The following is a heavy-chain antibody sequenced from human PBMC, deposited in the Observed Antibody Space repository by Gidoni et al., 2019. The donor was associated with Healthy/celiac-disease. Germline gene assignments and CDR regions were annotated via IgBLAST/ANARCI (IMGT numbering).Heavy chain of an antibody. V-gene: IGHV3-7*04. Sequence: ELQLVESGGRLVQPVGSLRLSCAASGFTFRSLWMCWVGQAPGQGLEWVANIKQDGSEKYYVDSVKGRFTISRDNAKNSLYLQMNSLRAEDTAVYYCARDEVLLWFGELSPLFDYWGQGTLVTVSS. CDR1: GFTFRSLW. J-gene: IGHJ4*02. CDR2: IKQDGSEK. D-gene: IGHD3-10*01. CDR3: ARDEVLLWFGELSPLFDY.